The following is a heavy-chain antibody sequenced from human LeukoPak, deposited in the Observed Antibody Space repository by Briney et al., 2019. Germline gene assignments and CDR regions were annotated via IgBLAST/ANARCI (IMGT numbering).Heavy chain of an antibody. J-gene: IGHJ5*02. CDR3: ARDYCSSTSCYYARFDP. Sequence: ASVKVSCKAYGYTFTSYGISWVRQAPGQGLEWMGWISAYNGNTNYAQKLQGRVTMTTDTSTSTAYMELRSLRSDDTAVYYCARDYCSSTSCYYARFDPWGQGTLVTVSS. CDR1: GYTFTSYG. V-gene: IGHV1-18*01. D-gene: IGHD2-2*01. CDR2: ISAYNGNT.